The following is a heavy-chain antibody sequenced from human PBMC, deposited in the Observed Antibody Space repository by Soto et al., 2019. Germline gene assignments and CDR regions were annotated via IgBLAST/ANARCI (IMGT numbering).Heavy chain of an antibody. CDR2: IYYSGST. J-gene: IGHJ6*03. CDR1: GGSISTYY. V-gene: IGHV4-59*08. CDR3: ARHPRTGYSYYMDV. Sequence: QVQLQESGPGLVKPSETLSLTCTVSGGSISTYYWSWIRQPPGKGLEWIGNIYYSGSTNYNPSLGSRVTISVDTSKKQFSLKLSSVTAADTAVYYCARHPRTGYSYYMDVWGKGTTVTVSS.